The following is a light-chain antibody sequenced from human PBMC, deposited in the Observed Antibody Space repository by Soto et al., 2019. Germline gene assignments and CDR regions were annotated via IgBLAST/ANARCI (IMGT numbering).Light chain of an antibody. CDR2: GAS. CDR3: HQFGSSPPAFT. CDR1: QSVSTRY. V-gene: IGKV3-20*01. J-gene: IGKJ2*01. Sequence: ESMLTQSPGTLSLSPGERATLSCRASQSVSTRYLAWYQQKPGQAPRLLIYGASIRATGIPDRFSGSGSGTDFTLTISRLEPEDFAVYSGHQFGSSPPAFTFGQGTKLE.